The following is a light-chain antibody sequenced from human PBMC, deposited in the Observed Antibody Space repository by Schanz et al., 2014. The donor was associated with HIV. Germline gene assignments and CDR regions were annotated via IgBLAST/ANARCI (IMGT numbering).Light chain of an antibody. CDR3: WSYAGSSTWV. J-gene: IGLJ3*02. Sequence: QSVLTPPASVSGSPGQSITISCTGTSSDVGNYNLVSWYQHHPGKAPKLIIYEVSKRPSGFSNRFSGSKSGNTASLTISGLQAEDEADYYCWSYAGSSTWVFGGGTKLTVL. CDR1: SSDVGNYNL. V-gene: IGLV2-23*02. CDR2: EVS.